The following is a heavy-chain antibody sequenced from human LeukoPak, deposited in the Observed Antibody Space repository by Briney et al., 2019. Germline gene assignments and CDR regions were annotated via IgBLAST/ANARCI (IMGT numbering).Heavy chain of an antibody. V-gene: IGHV4-38-2*02. J-gene: IGHJ4*02. CDR3: ARGSGNSYGFDY. CDR2: IYHSGST. D-gene: IGHD5-18*01. CDR1: GYSISSGYY. Sequence: SETLSLTCTVSGYSISSGYYWGWIRQPPGKGLEWIGSIYHSGSTYYNPSLKSRVTISVDTSKNQFSLKLSSVTAADTAVYYCARGSGNSYGFDYWGQGTLVTVSS.